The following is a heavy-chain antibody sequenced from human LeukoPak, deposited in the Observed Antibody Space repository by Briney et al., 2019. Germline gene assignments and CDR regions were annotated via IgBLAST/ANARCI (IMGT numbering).Heavy chain of an antibody. D-gene: IGHD3-3*01. CDR3: ARDLSPTIFGVVTPFDP. CDR2: ISSSSSYI. Sequence: GGSLRLSCAASGFAFSSYSMNWVRQAPGKGLEWVSSISSSSSYIYYADSVKGRFTISRDNAKNSLYLQMNSLRAEDTAVYYCARDLSPTIFGVVTPFDPWGQGTLVTVSS. CDR1: GFAFSSYS. J-gene: IGHJ5*02. V-gene: IGHV3-21*01.